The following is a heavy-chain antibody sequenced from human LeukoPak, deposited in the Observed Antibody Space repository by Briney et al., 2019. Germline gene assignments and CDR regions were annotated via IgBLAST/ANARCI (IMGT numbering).Heavy chain of an antibody. Sequence: GGSLRLSCAASGFTFSSYGMHWVRQAPGKGLEWVAFIRYDGSNRYYADSVKGRFTISRDNSKNTLYLQMNSLRAEDTAVYYCAKDLTVSSSSPGAFDSWGQGTLVTVSS. V-gene: IGHV3-30*02. J-gene: IGHJ4*02. CDR1: GFTFSSYG. D-gene: IGHD6-6*01. CDR3: AKDLTVSSSSPGAFDS. CDR2: IRYDGSNR.